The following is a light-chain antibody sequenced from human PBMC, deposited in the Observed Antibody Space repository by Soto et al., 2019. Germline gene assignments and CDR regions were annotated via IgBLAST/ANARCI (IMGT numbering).Light chain of an antibody. CDR1: QSVSSY. J-gene: IGKJ5*01. Sequence: EIVLTQSPATLSLSPGERATLSCRASQSVSSYLAWYQQKPGQAPRLLIYDASNRATGIPARFSGSGSGTDFPLTISSLEPEDFAVYYCPQRSNWPQITFGQGTRLEIK. CDR2: DAS. V-gene: IGKV3-11*01. CDR3: PQRSNWPQIT.